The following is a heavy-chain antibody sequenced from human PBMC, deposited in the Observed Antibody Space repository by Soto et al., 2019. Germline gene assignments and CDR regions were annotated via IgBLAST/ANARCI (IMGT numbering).Heavy chain of an antibody. CDR3: ARSRRPYYYYAMDA. V-gene: IGHV1-69*13. CDR1: GGTFSSYA. CDR2: IIPIFGTA. Sequence: SVKVSCKACGGTFSSYAISWVRQAPGQGLEWMGGIIPIFGTANYAQKFQGRVTITADESTSTAYMELSSLRSEDTAVYYCARSRRPYYYYAMDAWRPGTPVTASS. J-gene: IGHJ6*02.